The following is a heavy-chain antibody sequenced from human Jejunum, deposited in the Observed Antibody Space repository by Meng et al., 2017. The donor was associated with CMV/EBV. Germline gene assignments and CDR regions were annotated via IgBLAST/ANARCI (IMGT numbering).Heavy chain of an antibody. CDR2: VKSKIDGETI. Sequence: FSFSNAWMSWVRQAPGEGPEWVARVKSKIDGETIQYAAPVKGRFTISRDDSKSILSLQMNSLRTDDTAVYYCARSIDYGAGSYPFDYWGQGTLVTVSS. J-gene: IGHJ4*02. CDR3: ARSIDYGAGSYPFDY. V-gene: IGHV3-15*01. CDR1: FSFSNAW. D-gene: IGHD3-10*01.